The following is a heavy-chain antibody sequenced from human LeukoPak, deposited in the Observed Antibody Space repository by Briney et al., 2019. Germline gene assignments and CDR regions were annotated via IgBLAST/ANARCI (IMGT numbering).Heavy chain of an antibody. CDR1: GFTFDDYG. J-gene: IGHJ5*02. CDR2: INWNGGST. Sequence: TGGSLRLSSAASGFTFDDYGMSWVRQAPGKGPEWVSGINWNGGSTGYADSVKGRFTISRDNAKNSLYLQMNSLRAEDTALYHCARNPGPVNWFDPWGQGTLVTVSS. CDR3: ARNPGPVNWFDP. D-gene: IGHD1-14*01. V-gene: IGHV3-20*01.